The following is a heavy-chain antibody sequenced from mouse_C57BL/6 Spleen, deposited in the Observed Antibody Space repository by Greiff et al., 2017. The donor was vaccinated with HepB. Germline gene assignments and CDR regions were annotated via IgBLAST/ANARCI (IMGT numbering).Heavy chain of an antibody. J-gene: IGHJ2*01. V-gene: IGHV3-6*01. CDR1: GYSITSGYY. CDR2: ISYDGSN. CDR3: AREDYGNPYYFDY. D-gene: IGHD2-1*01. Sequence: EVQVVESGPGLVKPSQSLSLTCSVTGYSITSGYYWNWIRQFPGNKLEWMGYISYDGSNNYNPSLKNRISITRDTSKNQFFLKLNSVTTEDTATYYCAREDYGNPYYFDYWGQGTTLTVSS.